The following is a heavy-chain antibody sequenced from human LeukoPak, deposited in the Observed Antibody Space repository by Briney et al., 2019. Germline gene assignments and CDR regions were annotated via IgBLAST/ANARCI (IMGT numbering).Heavy chain of an antibody. D-gene: IGHD3-10*01. V-gene: IGHV3-48*04. CDR3: AAHPSNYYGSGRAFDI. CDR2: ISSSSSTI. CDR1: GFTFSSYS. Sequence: GGSLRLSCAASGFTFSSYSMNWVRQAPGKGLEWVSYISSSSSTIYYADSVKGRFTISRDNAKNSLYLQMNSLRAEDTAVYYCAAHPSNYYGSGRAFDIWGQGTMVTVSS. J-gene: IGHJ3*02.